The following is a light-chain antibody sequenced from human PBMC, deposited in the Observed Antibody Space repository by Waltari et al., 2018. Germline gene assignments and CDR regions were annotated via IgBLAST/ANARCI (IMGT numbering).Light chain of an antibody. J-gene: IGLJ3*02. Sequence: QLVLTQSPSASASLGASVKLTCTLSSGHSNNIIAWLQQRPEKGPRYLMKVNSGGSHNKGDEIPDRFSGSSSGAERYLTISSVQSEDEADYYCQTGGHGTWVFGGGTTLTVL. V-gene: IGLV4-69*01. CDR3: QTGGHGTWV. CDR2: VNSGGSH. CDR1: SGHSNNI.